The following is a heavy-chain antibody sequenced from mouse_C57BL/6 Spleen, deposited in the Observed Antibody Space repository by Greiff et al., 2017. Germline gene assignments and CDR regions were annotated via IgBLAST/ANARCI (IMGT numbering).Heavy chain of an antibody. CDR1: GYAFTSYW. Sequence: VQLQQSGAELVKPGASVKLSCKASGYAFTSYWMDWVKQRPGRGLEWIGGIDPDSGGTKYNEKFKSKATLTVDKPTSTAYMQLSSLTSEDSAVYYGARWYYCSSHGYVDYWGQGTTLTVSS. D-gene: IGHD1-1*01. V-gene: IGHV1-72*01. J-gene: IGHJ2*01. CDR3: ARWYYCSSHGYVDY. CDR2: IDPDSGGT.